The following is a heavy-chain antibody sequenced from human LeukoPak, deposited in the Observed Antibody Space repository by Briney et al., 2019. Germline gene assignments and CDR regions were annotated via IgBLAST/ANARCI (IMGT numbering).Heavy chain of an antibody. J-gene: IGHJ6*03. CDR1: GGSFSGYY. Sequence: SETLSLTCAVYGGSFSGYYWSWIRQPPGKGLEWIGEINHSGSTNYNPSLKSRVTISVDTSKNQFSLKLSSVTAADTGVYYCARKIRRSWYIPYYMDVWGKGTTVTVSS. D-gene: IGHD6-13*01. V-gene: IGHV4-34*01. CDR2: INHSGST. CDR3: ARKIRRSWYIPYYMDV.